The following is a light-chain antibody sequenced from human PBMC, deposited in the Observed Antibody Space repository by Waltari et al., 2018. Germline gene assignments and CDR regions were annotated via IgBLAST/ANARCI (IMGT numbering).Light chain of an antibody. J-gene: IGKJ4*01. CDR2: GAS. Sequence: EIVLTQSPGTLSLSPGEGATLSCRASQSVSSTYLAWYQQKPGQAPRLLIYGASSPATGIPDRFSGSGSGTDFTLTINRLEPEDFAMYYCQQYGSSPLTFGGGTKVEIK. V-gene: IGKV3-20*01. CDR3: QQYGSSPLT. CDR1: QSVSSTY.